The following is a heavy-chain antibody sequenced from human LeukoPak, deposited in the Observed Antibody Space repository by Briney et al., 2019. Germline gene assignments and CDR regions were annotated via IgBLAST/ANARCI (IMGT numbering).Heavy chain of an antibody. CDR3: ARLWSPMVEIDY. J-gene: IGHJ4*02. V-gene: IGHV3-23*01. CDR1: GFTFSSYA. CDR2: MSGSGGTT. D-gene: IGHD2-15*01. Sequence: GGSLRLSCAASGFTFSSYAMSWVRQAPGKGLEWVSSMSGSGGTTYYADSVKGRFTMFRDNSKKTLYLQMNSLRAEDTAVYYCARLWSPMVEIDYWGQGTLVTVSS.